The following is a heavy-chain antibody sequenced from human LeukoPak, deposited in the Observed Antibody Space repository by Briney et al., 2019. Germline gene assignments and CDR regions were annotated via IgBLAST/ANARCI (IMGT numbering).Heavy chain of an antibody. CDR3: ARGAAVLWFGELLTNFDY. CDR2: IIPIFGTA. J-gene: IGHJ4*02. V-gene: IGHV1-69*13. CDR1: GYTITGYY. D-gene: IGHD3-10*01. Sequence: ASVKVSCKASGYTITGYYLHWVRQAPGQGLEWMGGIIPIFGTANYAQKFQGRVTITADESTSTAYMELSSLRSEDTAVYYCARGAAVLWFGELLTNFDYWGQGTLVTVSS.